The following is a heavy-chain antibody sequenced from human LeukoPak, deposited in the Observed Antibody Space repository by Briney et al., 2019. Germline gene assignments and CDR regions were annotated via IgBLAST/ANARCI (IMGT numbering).Heavy chain of an antibody. CDR2: ISGSGGST. V-gene: IGHV3-23*01. J-gene: IGHJ4*02. Sequence: PGGSLRLSCAASGFXFSSYAISWVRQAPGKGPEWVSAISGSGGSTYYADSVKGRFTISRDNSKNTLYLQMNSLRAEDTAVYYCAKDLYYGSGSIDYWGQGTLVTVSS. CDR1: GFXFSSYA. D-gene: IGHD3-10*01. CDR3: AKDLYYGSGSIDY.